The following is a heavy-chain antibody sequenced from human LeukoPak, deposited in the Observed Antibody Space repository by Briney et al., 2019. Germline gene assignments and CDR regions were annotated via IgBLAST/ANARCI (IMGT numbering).Heavy chain of an antibody. CDR1: GFTFSSYA. D-gene: IGHD3-22*01. J-gene: IGHJ4*02. V-gene: IGHV3-23*01. CDR2: ISGSGGST. Sequence: PGGSLRLSCAASGFTFSSYAMSWVRQAPGKGLEWVSAISGSGGSTYYADSVKGRFTISRDNSKNALYLHMNSLRAEDTAVYYCAKDLGGDYYDSSGYSDYWGQGTLVTVSS. CDR3: AKDLGGDYYDSSGYSDY.